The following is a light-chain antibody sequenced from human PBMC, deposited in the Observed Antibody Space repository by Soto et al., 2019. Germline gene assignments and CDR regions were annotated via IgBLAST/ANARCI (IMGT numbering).Light chain of an antibody. J-gene: IGLJ1*01. CDR3: TSYAGGNNV. CDR2: EVN. V-gene: IGLV2-8*01. CDR1: SSDGGGYNY. Sequence: QSALTQPPSASGSPGQSVTISCTGTSSDGGGYNYVSWYQQYPGKVPKLMIYEVNKRPSVVPDLFSGSKSGNTASLTVSGLQAEDDADYYCTSYAGGNNVFGTGTKVTVL.